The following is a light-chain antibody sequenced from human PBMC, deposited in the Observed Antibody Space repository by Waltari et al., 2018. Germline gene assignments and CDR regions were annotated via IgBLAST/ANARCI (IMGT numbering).Light chain of an antibody. J-gene: IGLJ3*02. Sequence: QLVLTQSPSASASLGASVKLTCTLTGEYSAYAIAWHQQQPETGPRYLMNVNSDGSNAKADGIPERFSGSSAGAERYLIISRLQSDDEADYFCQTWGMNIQVFGGGTRLTVL. CDR3: QTWGMNIQV. V-gene: IGLV4-69*01. CDR2: VNSDGSN. CDR1: GEYSAYA.